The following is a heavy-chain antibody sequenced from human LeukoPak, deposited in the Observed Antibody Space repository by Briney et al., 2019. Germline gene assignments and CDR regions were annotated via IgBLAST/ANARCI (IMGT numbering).Heavy chain of an antibody. J-gene: IGHJ4*01. Sequence: GGSLRLSCAASGFTFSSYGMHWVRQAPGKGLEWVAYISGSGSDIYYADSVKGRFTISRDNAKNSLYLQMNSLRPEDTALYYCSTDPRLLMYWGHGTLVTVSS. CDR2: ISGSGSDI. V-gene: IGHV3-21*04. CDR1: GFTFSSYG. D-gene: IGHD2-8*01. CDR3: STDPRLLMY.